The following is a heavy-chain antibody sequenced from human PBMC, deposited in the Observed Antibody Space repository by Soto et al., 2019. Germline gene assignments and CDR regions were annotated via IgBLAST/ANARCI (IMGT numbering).Heavy chain of an antibody. J-gene: IGHJ3*02. CDR2: ISAYNGNT. D-gene: IGHD3-9*01. CDR1: GYTFTSYG. Sequence: ASVKVSCKASGYTFTSYGISWVRQAPGQGLEWMGWISAYNGNTNYAQKLQGRVTMTTDTSTSTAYMELRSLRSDDTAVYYCARSYYDILTGYPDAFDIWGPGTMVTVSS. V-gene: IGHV1-18*01. CDR3: ARSYYDILTGYPDAFDI.